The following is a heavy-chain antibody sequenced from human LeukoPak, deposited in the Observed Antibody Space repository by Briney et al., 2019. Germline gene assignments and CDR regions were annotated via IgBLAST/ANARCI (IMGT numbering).Heavy chain of an antibody. CDR1: GGSIGSTRYY. Sequence: SETLSLTCTVSGGSIGSTRYYWGWIRQPPGKGLEWIGSISYSGSTYYNPSLKSRVTISVDTSKNQFSLKLSSVTAADTAVYYCARVLFGGGYYFDYWGQGTLVTVSS. CDR2: ISYSGST. D-gene: IGHD5-24*01. V-gene: IGHV4-39*07. J-gene: IGHJ4*02. CDR3: ARVLFGGGYYFDY.